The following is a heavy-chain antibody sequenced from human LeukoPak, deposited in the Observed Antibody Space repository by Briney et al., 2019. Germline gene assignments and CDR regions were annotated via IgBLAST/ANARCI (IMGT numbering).Heavy chain of an antibody. D-gene: IGHD1-26*01. CDR2: INAGNGNT. Sequence: GASVKVSCKASGYTFTSYAMHWVRQAPGQRLEWMGWINAGNGNTKYSQKFQGRVTITRDTSASTAYMELSSLRSGDTAVYYCARGGGSYFLGLDYWGQGTLVTVSS. CDR1: GYTFTSYA. J-gene: IGHJ4*02. CDR3: ARGGGSYFLGLDY. V-gene: IGHV1-3*01.